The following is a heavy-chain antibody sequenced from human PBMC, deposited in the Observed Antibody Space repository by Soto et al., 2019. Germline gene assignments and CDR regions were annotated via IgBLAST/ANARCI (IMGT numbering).Heavy chain of an antibody. CDR1: GFTFSSYA. Sequence: GGSLRLSCAASGFTFSSYAMHWVRQAPGKGLEWVAVISYDGSNKYYADSVKGRFTISRDNSKNTLYLQMNSLRAEDTAVYYCARDRPYYYDSSGSPFDIWGQGTMVTVSS. CDR3: ARDRPYYYDSSGSPFDI. V-gene: IGHV3-30-3*01. D-gene: IGHD3-22*01. CDR2: ISYDGSNK. J-gene: IGHJ3*02.